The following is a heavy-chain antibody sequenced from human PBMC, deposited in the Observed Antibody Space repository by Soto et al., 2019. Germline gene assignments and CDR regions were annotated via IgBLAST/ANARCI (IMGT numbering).Heavy chain of an antibody. CDR2: INHSGST. Sequence: QVQLQQWGAGLLKPSETLSLTCAVYGGSFSGYYWSWIRHPPGKGLGWNGEINHSGSTNYNPSLRSRVTISVDTSKNQFSLKLSSVTAADTAVYYCAEENPYSSGWYHDYWGQGTLVTVSS. D-gene: IGHD6-13*01. J-gene: IGHJ4*02. V-gene: IGHV4-34*01. CDR1: GGSFSGYY. CDR3: AEENPYSSGWYHDY.